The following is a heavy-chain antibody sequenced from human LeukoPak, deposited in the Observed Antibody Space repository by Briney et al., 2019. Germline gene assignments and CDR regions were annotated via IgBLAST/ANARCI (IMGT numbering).Heavy chain of an antibody. CDR2: ISWNSGSI. J-gene: IGHJ4*02. V-gene: IGHV3-9*01. CDR3: AKDILAGWPSRGYLDY. D-gene: IGHD6-19*01. Sequence: GGSLRLSCAASGFTFDDYAMHWVRQAPGKGLEWVSGISWNSGSIGYADSVKGRFTISRDNAKNSLYLQMNSLRAEDTALYYCAKDILAGWPSRGYLDYWGQGTLVTVSS. CDR1: GFTFDDYA.